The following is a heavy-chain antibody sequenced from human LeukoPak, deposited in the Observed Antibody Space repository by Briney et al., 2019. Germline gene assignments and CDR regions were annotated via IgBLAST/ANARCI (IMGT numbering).Heavy chain of an antibody. CDR2: INPNSGGT. J-gene: IGHJ6*02. D-gene: IGHD5-18*01. Sequence: VASVKVSCKASGYTFTGYYMHWVRQAPGQGLEWMGWINPNSGGTNYAQKFQGRVTMTRDTSISTAYMELSRLRSDDTAVYYCARVRSYGRYYYYGMDVWGQGTTVTVSS. CDR1: GYTFTGYY. V-gene: IGHV1-2*02. CDR3: ARVRSYGRYYYYGMDV.